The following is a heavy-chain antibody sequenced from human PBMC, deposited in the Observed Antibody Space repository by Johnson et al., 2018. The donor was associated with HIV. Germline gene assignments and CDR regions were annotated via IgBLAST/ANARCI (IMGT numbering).Heavy chain of an antibody. J-gene: IGHJ3*02. D-gene: IGHD1-20*01. CDR2: ISSGGSSV. V-gene: IGHV3-11*04. CDR3: ARGGTYNWSPDRIGNAFDI. Sequence: QVQLVESGGDLVKPGGSLRVSCLASGFVFSDSHMSWIRQAPGKGLEWISYISSGGSSVYYAASVRGRFTISRDNAKKSLFLQLSRLRAGDTGVYYCARGGTYNWSPDRIGNAFDIWGQGTTVTVSS. CDR1: GFVFSDSH.